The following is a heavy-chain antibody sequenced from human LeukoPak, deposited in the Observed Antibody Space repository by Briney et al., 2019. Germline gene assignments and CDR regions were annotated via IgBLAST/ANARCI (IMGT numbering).Heavy chain of an antibody. D-gene: IGHD3-3*01. CDR3: ARGIEATVDYDFWSGSTNWFDP. J-gene: IGHJ5*02. CDR1: GYTFTSYY. Sequence: ASVKVSCKASGYTFTSYYMHWVRQAPGQGLEWMGIINPSGGSTSYAQKFQSRVTITADESTSTAYMELSSLRSEDTAVYYCARGIEATVDYDFWSGSTNWFDPWGQGTLVTVSS. V-gene: IGHV1-46*01. CDR2: INPSGGST.